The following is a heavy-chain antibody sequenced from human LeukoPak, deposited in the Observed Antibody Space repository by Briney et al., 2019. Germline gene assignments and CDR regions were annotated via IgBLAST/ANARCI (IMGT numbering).Heavy chain of an antibody. CDR1: GYTFTSYD. CDR2: MNPNSGNT. V-gene: IGHV1-8*01. CDR3: ARGTPYYDFWSGLFYYWFDP. D-gene: IGHD3-3*01. J-gene: IGHJ5*02. Sequence: ASVRVSCKASGYTFTSYDINWVRQATGQGLEWMGWMNPNSGNTGYAQKFQGRVTMTRNTSISTAYMELSSLRSEDTAVYYCARGTPYYDFWSGLFYYWFDPWGQGTLVTVSS.